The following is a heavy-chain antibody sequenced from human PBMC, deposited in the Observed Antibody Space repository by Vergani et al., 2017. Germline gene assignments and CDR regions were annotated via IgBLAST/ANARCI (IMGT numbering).Heavy chain of an antibody. J-gene: IGHJ1*01. V-gene: IGHV3-7*01. CDR1: GFNFQIYW. Sequence: EVLLVESGGDLVQPGGSLRLSCEASGFNFQIYWMGWVRQTAEKGLEWVANIKQDGSEDYYVDSVKGRFTITRDNAKTTLYLQMNSLRDEDRGVYYCARISGGSAPYLHYWGQGTLVTV. CDR3: ARISGGSAPYLHY. CDR2: IKQDGSED. D-gene: IGHD2-15*01.